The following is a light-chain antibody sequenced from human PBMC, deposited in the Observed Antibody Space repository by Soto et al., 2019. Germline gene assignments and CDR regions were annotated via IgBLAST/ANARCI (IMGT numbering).Light chain of an antibody. V-gene: IGKV1-5*03. CDR3: QQYNSYPWT. CDR1: QSISSW. Sequence: DIPMTQSPSTLSASVGDRVTITCRASQSISSWLAWYQQKPGKAPKLLIYKASSLESGVPSRFSGSGSGTEFTLTISSPQPDDFATYYCQQYNSYPWTFGQGTKVEIK. CDR2: KAS. J-gene: IGKJ1*01.